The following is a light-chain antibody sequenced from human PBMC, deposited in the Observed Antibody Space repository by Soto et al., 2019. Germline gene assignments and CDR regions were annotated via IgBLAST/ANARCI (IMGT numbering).Light chain of an antibody. Sequence: EIVLTQSPGTLSLSPGERATLSCRASQSVSSSYLAWYQQKPGQGPRLRMYGASSRATGIPDRFSGSGSGTDFTLTISRLEPEDFSVYYCQQYGSSPRTFGQGTKVEIK. CDR2: GAS. CDR1: QSVSSSY. CDR3: QQYGSSPRT. J-gene: IGKJ1*01. V-gene: IGKV3-20*01.